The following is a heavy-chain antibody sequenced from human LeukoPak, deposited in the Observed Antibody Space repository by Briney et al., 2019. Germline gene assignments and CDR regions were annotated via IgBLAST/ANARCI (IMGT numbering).Heavy chain of an antibody. CDR1: GFTFNSYS. Sequence: GGSLRLSCAASGFTFNSYSMNWVRQAPGKGLEWVSSISSSSSYIYYADSMKGRFTISRDNAKNSLYLQMNSLRAEDTAVYYCARDADSSSWSMYYYYGMDVWGQGTTVTVSS. J-gene: IGHJ6*02. CDR2: ISSSSSYI. D-gene: IGHD6-13*01. V-gene: IGHV3-21*01. CDR3: ARDADSSSWSMYYYYGMDV.